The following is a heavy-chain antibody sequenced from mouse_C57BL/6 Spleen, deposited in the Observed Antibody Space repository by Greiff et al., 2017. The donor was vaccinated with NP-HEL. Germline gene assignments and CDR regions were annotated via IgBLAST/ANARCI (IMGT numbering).Heavy chain of an antibody. V-gene: IGHV5-4*03. CDR1: GFTFSSYA. J-gene: IGHJ4*01. CDR2: ISDGGSYT. CDR3: ARGYGNFYYAMDY. D-gene: IGHD2-10*02. Sequence: EVKLMESGGGLVKPGGSLKLSCAASGFTFSSYAMSWVRQTPEKRLEWVATISDGGSYTSYPDNVKGRFTIARDNAKNNLYLQMSHLKSEDTAMYYCARGYGNFYYAMDYWGQGTSVTVSS.